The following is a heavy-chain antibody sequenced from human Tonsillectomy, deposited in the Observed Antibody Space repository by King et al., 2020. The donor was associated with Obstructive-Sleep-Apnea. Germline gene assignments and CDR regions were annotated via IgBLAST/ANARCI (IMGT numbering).Heavy chain of an antibody. V-gene: IGHV3-21*01. J-gene: IGHJ3*02. CDR3: ASGPLLRYLLI. D-gene: IGHD3-9*01. CDR2: ISSSSSYT. CDR1: GFTFNTYS. Sequence: VQLVESGGGLVKPGGSLRLSCAASGFTFNTYSMNWVRQAPGKGLEWVSSISSSSSYTQYADSVKGRFTISRDNAENSLYLQMVSLRAEDTAVYYCASGPLLRYLLIWGQGTMVTVSS.